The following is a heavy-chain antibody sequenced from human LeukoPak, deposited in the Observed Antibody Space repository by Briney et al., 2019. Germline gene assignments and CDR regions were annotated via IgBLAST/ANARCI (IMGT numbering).Heavy chain of an antibody. J-gene: IGHJ4*02. Sequence: GGSLRLSCAASGFTFSDYNMNWVRQAREKGLEWVSYISGGSSMIYYADSVKGRFTISRDNAKNSLFLQMNSVRDEDTAVYYCARAVSGYAFDYWGQGTLVTVSS. D-gene: IGHD5-12*01. CDR1: GFTFSDYN. V-gene: IGHV3-48*02. CDR3: ARAVSGYAFDY. CDR2: ISGGSSMI.